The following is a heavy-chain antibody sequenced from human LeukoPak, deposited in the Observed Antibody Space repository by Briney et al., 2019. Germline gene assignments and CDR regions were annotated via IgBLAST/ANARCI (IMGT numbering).Heavy chain of an antibody. Sequence: PSETLSLTCAVSGGSITSDYWSWLRQPPGKGLEWIGYIYYSGSTNYNPSLKSRVTISVDTSKNQFSLKLSSVTAADTAVYYCERQKQQPLYYYYYMDVWGKGTTVTVSS. J-gene: IGHJ6*03. CDR1: GGSITSDY. V-gene: IGHV4-59*08. D-gene: IGHD6-13*01. CDR2: IYYSGST. CDR3: ERQKQQPLYYYYYMDV.